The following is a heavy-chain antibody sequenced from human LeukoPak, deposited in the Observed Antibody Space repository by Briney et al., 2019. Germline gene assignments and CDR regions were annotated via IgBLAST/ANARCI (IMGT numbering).Heavy chain of an antibody. J-gene: IGHJ4*02. CDR2: ISSSSSTI. V-gene: IGHV3-48*01. CDR1: GFTFSSYS. D-gene: IGHD2-8*01. Sequence: PGGSLRLSCAASGFTFSSYSMNWVRQAPGKGLEWVSYISSSSSTIYYADSVKGRFTISRDNAKNSLYLQMNSLRAEDTAVYYCAASYCTNGVCYGAFGYWGQGTLVTVSS. CDR3: AASYCTNGVCYGAFGY.